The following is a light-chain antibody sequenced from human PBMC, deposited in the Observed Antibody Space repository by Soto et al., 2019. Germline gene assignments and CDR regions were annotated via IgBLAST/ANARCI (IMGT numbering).Light chain of an antibody. Sequence: QSVLTQPPSASGTPGQRVTISCSVGSSNLGSSVVNWYQQLPGTAPKLLIYSNNQRPSGVPDRFSGSKSGTSASLAISGLQSEDEADYYCAAWDDSLNGPVFGTGTKVTLL. J-gene: IGLJ1*01. CDR3: AAWDDSLNGPV. CDR2: SNN. CDR1: SSNLGSSV. V-gene: IGLV1-44*01.